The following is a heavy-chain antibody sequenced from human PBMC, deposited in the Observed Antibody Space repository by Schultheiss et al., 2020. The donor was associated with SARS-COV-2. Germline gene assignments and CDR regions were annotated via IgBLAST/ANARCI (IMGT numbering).Heavy chain of an antibody. CDR2: IYYSGST. D-gene: IGHD1-1*01. J-gene: IGHJ6*02. V-gene: IGHV4-59*12. CDR3: ARAGYGRGRDFYGLDV. CDR1: GGSISNYY. Sequence: SETLSLTCTVSGGSISNYYWSWIRQPPGKGLEWIGHIYYSGSTNYNPSLKSRVTISVDTSKNQLSLKLTSVTAADTAVYYCARAGYGRGRDFYGLDVWGQGTAVTVSS.